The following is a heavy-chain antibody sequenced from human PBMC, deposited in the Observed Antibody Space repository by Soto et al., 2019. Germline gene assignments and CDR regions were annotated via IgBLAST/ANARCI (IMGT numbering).Heavy chain of an antibody. CDR3: ARASTVVTPIEWFDP. Sequence: SVKVSCKASGGTFSSYTISWVRQAPGQGLEWMGRIIPILGIANYAQKFQGRVTITADKSTSTAYMELSSLRSEDTAVYYCARASTVVTPIEWFDPWGQGTLVTVSS. V-gene: IGHV1-69*02. CDR1: GGTFSSYT. CDR2: IIPILGIA. J-gene: IGHJ5*02. D-gene: IGHD4-17*01.